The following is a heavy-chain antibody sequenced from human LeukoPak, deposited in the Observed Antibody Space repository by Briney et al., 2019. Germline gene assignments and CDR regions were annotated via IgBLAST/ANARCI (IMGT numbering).Heavy chain of an antibody. CDR3: ARDMNLGYCSGGSCYSFDY. J-gene: IGHJ4*02. Sequence: ASVKVSCKASGYTFTSYYMHWVRQAPGQGLEWMGIINPSGGSTSYAQKFQGRVTITRDTSTSTVYMELSSLRAEDTAVYYCARDMNLGYCSGGSCYSFDYWGQGTLVTVSS. D-gene: IGHD2-15*01. CDR1: GYTFTSYY. CDR2: INPSGGST. V-gene: IGHV1-46*01.